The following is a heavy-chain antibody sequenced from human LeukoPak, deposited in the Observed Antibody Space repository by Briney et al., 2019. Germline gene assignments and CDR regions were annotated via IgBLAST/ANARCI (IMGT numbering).Heavy chain of an antibody. CDR3: ATTPREYSSTWYYFDY. V-gene: IGHV4-38-2*02. CDR2: IYHSGST. D-gene: IGHD6-13*01. Sequence: PSETLSLTCTVSGYSISSGYYWAWIRQSPGKGLEWIGSIYHSGSTYYNPSLKSRVTMSVDTSKKQFSLNLSSVTAADTAVYYCATTPREYSSTWYYFDYWGQGILVTVSS. CDR1: GYSISSGYY. J-gene: IGHJ4*02.